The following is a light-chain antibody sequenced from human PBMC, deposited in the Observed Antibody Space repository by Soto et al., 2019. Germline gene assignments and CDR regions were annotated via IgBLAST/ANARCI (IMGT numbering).Light chain of an antibody. V-gene: IGKV3-15*01. CDR1: QGVSSN. CDR3: QQYTNWPPWT. J-gene: IGKJ1*01. CDR2: DVS. Sequence: EIVMTQSPATLAVSPGERATLSCRASQGVSSNLAWYQQKPGQAPRLLIYDVSTRASDIPARFSGSGSGTEFTLTISSLLSEDFAVYYCQQYTNWPPWTFGQGTKVEIK.